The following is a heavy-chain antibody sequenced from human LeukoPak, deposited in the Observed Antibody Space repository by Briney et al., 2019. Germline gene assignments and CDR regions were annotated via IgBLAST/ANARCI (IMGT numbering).Heavy chain of an antibody. CDR2: INPNSGGT. Sequence: ASVKVSCKASGYTFTGYYMHWVRQAPGQGLEWMGWINPNSGGTNYAQKFQGRVTMTRDTSISTAYMELSRLRSDDTAVHYCARADTQNCSSGWYDVRYYFDYWGQGTLVTVSS. CDR1: GYTFTGYY. J-gene: IGHJ4*02. V-gene: IGHV1-2*02. D-gene: IGHD6-19*01. CDR3: ARADTQNCSSGWYDVRYYFDY.